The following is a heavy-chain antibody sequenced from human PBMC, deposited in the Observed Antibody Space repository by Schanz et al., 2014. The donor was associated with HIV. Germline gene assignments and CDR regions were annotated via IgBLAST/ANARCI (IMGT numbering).Heavy chain of an antibody. CDR2: ITDSGDKT. J-gene: IGHJ4*02. D-gene: IGHD3-22*01. Sequence: EALLLESGGGLVQPGGSLRLSCRGSEFPFSHNAMTWVRQAPGKGLQWVSSITDSGDKTDYTDSVKGRFTISRDNSKNTLYLEMTTLRTEDTAVYYCAKPEYDSRGSSQSHFDYWGQGTLVTVSS. CDR3: AKPEYDSRGSSQSHFDY. V-gene: IGHV3-23*01. CDR1: EFPFSHNA.